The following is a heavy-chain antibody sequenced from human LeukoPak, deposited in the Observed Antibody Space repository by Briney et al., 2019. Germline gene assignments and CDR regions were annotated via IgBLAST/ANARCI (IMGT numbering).Heavy chain of an antibody. V-gene: IGHV4-39*01. CDR3: ARLLLWFGESSATFDY. Sequence: SETLSLTCTVSGGSISSSSYYWGWIRQPPGKGLEWIRSIYYSGSTYYNPSLKSRVTISVDTSKNQFSLKLSSVTAADTAVYYCARLLLWFGESSATFDYWGQGTLVTVSS. CDR1: GGSISSSSYY. J-gene: IGHJ4*02. CDR2: IYYSGST. D-gene: IGHD3-10*01.